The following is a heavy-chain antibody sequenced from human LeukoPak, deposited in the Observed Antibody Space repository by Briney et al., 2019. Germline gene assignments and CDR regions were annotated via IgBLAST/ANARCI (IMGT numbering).Heavy chain of an antibody. V-gene: IGHV4-59*11. J-gene: IGHJ4*02. CDR1: GGSISSHY. Sequence: SETLSLTCTVSGGSISSHYWGWIRQPPGKGLEWIGYIYYSGSTNYNPSLKSRVTISVDTSKNQFSLKLSSVTAADTAVYYCARGGIAARPFDYWGQGTLVTVSS. CDR3: ARGGIAARPFDY. CDR2: IYYSGST. D-gene: IGHD6-6*01.